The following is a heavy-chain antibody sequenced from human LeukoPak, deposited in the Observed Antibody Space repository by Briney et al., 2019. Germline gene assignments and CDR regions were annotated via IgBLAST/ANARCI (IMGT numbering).Heavy chain of an antibody. CDR3: AKDAGGHDY. D-gene: IGHD1-1*01. CDR1: GFTFDSYA. CDR2: ISSSGGTT. Sequence: GGSLRLSCAASGFTFDSYAMNWVRQAPGKGLEWVSAISSSGGTTYYADSVKGRFTISRDNSKNTLHLQMNSLRAEDTAVYYCAKDAGGHDYWGQGTLVTVSS. J-gene: IGHJ4*02. V-gene: IGHV3-23*01.